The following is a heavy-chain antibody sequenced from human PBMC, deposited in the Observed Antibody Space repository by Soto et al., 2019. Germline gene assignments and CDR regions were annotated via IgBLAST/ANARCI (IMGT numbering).Heavy chain of an antibody. CDR1: GFTFDDYA. V-gene: IGHV3-9*01. CDR3: AFRTFHI. CDR2: IRWNSGSI. Sequence: EVQLAESGGGLVQPGRSLRLSCAASGFTFDDYAMHWVRQAPGKGLEWVSGIRWNSGSIGYADSVKGRFTISRDNAKNSLYLQMNSLRAEDTALYYCAFRTFHIWGQGTMVTVSS. J-gene: IGHJ3*02.